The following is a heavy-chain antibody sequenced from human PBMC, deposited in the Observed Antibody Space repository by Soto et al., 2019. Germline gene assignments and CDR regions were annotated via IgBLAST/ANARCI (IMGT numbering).Heavy chain of an antibody. J-gene: IGHJ6*04. CDR1: GFTFSSYA. V-gene: IGHV3-30-3*01. D-gene: IGHD6-13*01. Sequence: GGSLRLSCAASGFTFSSYAMHWVRQAPGKGLEWVAVISYDGSNKYYADSVKGRFTISRDNSKNTLYLQMNSLRAEDTAVYYCARDGVKNIAAAGPSYYYYSGMDVWGKGTTFTVPS. CDR2: ISYDGSNK. CDR3: ARDGVKNIAAAGPSYYYYSGMDV.